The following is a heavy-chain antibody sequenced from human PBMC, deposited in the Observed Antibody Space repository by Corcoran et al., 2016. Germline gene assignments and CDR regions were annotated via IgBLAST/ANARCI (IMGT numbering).Heavy chain of an antibody. D-gene: IGHD6-13*01. V-gene: IGHV3-7*03. CDR2: IKQEGSEK. Sequence: EVQRVEPGGGLVQPGGSLRLSCASSELSFSSYWMPWVRQATGKGLEWVANIKQEGSEKYYVDSVKGRFTLSRANAKNSLYLQMNSLRAEDTDVYYCASEGAAADNWFDPWGQGTLVTVSS. CDR3: ASEGAAADNWFDP. CDR1: ELSFSSYW. J-gene: IGHJ5*02.